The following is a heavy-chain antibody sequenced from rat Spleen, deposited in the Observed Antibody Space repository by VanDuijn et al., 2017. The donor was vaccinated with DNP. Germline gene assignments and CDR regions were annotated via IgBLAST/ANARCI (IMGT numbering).Heavy chain of an antibody. Sequence: EVQLVESGGDLVQPGRSLKLSCVASGFTFNNYWMTWIRQVPGKGLEWVASIISSGGGTYYPDSVKGRFTISRENAKNTLYLEMNSLRSEDTATYYCARAGSRYAMDVWGQGTSVTVSS. D-gene: IGHD4-3*01. CDR1: GFTFNNYW. V-gene: IGHV5-31*01. CDR3: ARAGSRYAMDV. J-gene: IGHJ4*01. CDR2: IISSGGGT.